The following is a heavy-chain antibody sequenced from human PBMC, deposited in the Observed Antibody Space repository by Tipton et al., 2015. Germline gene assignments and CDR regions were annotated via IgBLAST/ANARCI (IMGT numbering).Heavy chain of an antibody. J-gene: IGHJ6*02. CDR2: ISSGSSII. D-gene: IGHD1-20*01. V-gene: IGHV3-48*02. CDR1: GFTVSSNY. Sequence: SLRLSCAASGFTVSSNYMSWVRQAPGKGLEWISYISSGSSIIYYADSVKGRFTISRDNAKNSLYLQMNSLRDEDMAVYYCARDRIPAHSNYYYSYGMDVWGQGTAVTVSS. CDR3: ARDRIPAHSNYYYSYGMDV.